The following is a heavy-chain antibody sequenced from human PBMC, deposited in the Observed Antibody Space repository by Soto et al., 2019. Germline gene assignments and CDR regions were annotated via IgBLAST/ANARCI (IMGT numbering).Heavy chain of an antibody. CDR3: AGEFEMSAIVP. D-gene: IGHD3-16*01. J-gene: IGHJ5*02. CDR1: GGSITGADSY. Sequence: QVHLQQSRPGLVKASETLSLSCAVSGGSITGADSYWFWIRKPPGKGLEWIGYIAYSGDTYYNPWLRRRVANSADRYENKFFRTLKSVTAADTAVYFFAGEFEMSAIVPWGKGTSVTVSA. V-gene: IGHV4-31*11. CDR2: IAYSGDT.